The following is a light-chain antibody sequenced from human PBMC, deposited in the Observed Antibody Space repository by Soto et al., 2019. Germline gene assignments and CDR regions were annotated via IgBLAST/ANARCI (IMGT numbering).Light chain of an antibody. CDR3: SSFTSSITYV. Sequence: QLVLTQPAAVSGSPGQSITISCTGTSSDVGGHNAVSWYRQDPGKAPKLVIYDVTNRPSGVSNRFSGSKSGNTASLTISGLQTEDEADYYCSSFTSSITYVFGTGTQLTVL. V-gene: IGLV2-14*01. J-gene: IGLJ1*01. CDR1: SSDVGGHNA. CDR2: DVT.